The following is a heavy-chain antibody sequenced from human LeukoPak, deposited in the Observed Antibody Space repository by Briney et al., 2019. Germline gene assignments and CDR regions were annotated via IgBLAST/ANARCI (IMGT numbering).Heavy chain of an antibody. Sequence: GGSLRLSCAASGFTFSSYSMNWVRQAPGKGLEWVSYISSSSSTIYYADSVKGRLTISRDNSKNTLYLQMNSLRAEDTAVYYCAKGGDDSYYSNYDHWGQGTLVTVSS. J-gene: IGHJ4*02. D-gene: IGHD2-15*01. V-gene: IGHV3-48*01. CDR1: GFTFSSYS. CDR2: ISSSSSTI. CDR3: AKGGDDSYYSNYDH.